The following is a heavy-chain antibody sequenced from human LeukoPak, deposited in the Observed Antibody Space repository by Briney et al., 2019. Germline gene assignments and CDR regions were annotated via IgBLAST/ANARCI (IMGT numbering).Heavy chain of an antibody. D-gene: IGHD4-23*01. CDR3: AREWGYGGKSRGHYYYYMDL. V-gene: IGHV4-4*07. Sequence: SETLSLTCTVSGGSISNYYWNWIRQPAGKGLEWIGRIHNSGSPTYNPSLKSRVTMSLDTSKNQFSLKLSSVTAADTAVYSCAREWGYGGKSRGHYYYYMDLWGKGTTVTVSS. J-gene: IGHJ6*03. CDR1: GGSISNYY. CDR2: IHNSGSP.